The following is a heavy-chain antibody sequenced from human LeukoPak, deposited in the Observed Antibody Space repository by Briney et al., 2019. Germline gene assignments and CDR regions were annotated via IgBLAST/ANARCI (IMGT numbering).Heavy chain of an antibody. D-gene: IGHD1-26*01. CDR1: AFTFSSYS. Sequence: PGGSLRLACAASAFTFSSYSMNWVRQAPGEGLEWVSYISSTNGYIYYADSVRGRFTISRDNAKNSLSLQMNSLRAEDTAVYYCARGRSTWHLDYWGQGTLVTVSS. J-gene: IGHJ4*02. CDR2: ISSTNGYI. V-gene: IGHV3-21*01. CDR3: ARGRSTWHLDY.